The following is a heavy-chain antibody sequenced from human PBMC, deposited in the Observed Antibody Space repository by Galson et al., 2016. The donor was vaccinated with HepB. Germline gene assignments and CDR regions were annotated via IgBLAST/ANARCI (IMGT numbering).Heavy chain of an antibody. J-gene: IGHJ4*02. V-gene: IGHV3-30*18. CDR2: LSYVGDNK. D-gene: IGHD4-23*01. CDR3: AKGDRTPRTSIYGGAFDF. CDR1: GFTFSTYG. Sequence: SLRLSCAASGFTFSTYGMHWVRQAPGKGLEWVALLSYVGDNKTYAVSVKGRFTISRDNSNNTLHLQMYRMSIEGTPVYYCAKGDRTPRTSIYGGAFDFWGQGALVTVSS.